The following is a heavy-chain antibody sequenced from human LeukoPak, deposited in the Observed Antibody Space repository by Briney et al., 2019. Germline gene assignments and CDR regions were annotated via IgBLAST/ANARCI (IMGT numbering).Heavy chain of an antibody. Sequence: GGSLRLSCAASGFTFSSYAMSWVRQAPGKGLEWVSAISGSGGGTYYADSVKGRFTISRDNSKNTLYLQMNSLRAEDTAVYYCAKGGGSGSYSHWGQGTLVTVSS. D-gene: IGHD3-10*01. J-gene: IGHJ4*02. CDR3: AKGGGSGSYSH. CDR2: ISGSGGGT. CDR1: GFTFSSYA. V-gene: IGHV3-23*01.